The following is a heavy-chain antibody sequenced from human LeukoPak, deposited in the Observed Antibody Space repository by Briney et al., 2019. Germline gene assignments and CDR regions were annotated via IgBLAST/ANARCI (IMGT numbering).Heavy chain of an antibody. V-gene: IGHV1-18*01. CDR3: ARDHPTYYYDSSGYPFDY. J-gene: IGHJ4*02. CDR1: GYTFTSYG. Sequence: AASVKVSCKASGYTFTSYGISWVRQAPGQGLEWMGWISAYNGNTNYAQKLQGRVTMTTDTSTSTAYMELRSLRPDDTAVYYCARDHPTYYYDSSGYPFDYWGQGTLVTVSS. CDR2: ISAYNGNT. D-gene: IGHD3-22*01.